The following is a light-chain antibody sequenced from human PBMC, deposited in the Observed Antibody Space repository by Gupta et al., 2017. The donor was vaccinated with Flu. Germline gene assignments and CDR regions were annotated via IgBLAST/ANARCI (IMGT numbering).Light chain of an antibody. J-gene: IGKJ4*01. CDR1: QSVSTY. Sequence: EIVLTQSPATLSLSPGERATLSCRASQSVSTYLAWYQQKPGRAPRLLIYDASNRATGIPARFSGSGSGTEFTLTISSREPEDFAVYYCQQRSNWPLTFGGGTXVEIK. V-gene: IGKV3-11*01. CDR3: QQRSNWPLT. CDR2: DAS.